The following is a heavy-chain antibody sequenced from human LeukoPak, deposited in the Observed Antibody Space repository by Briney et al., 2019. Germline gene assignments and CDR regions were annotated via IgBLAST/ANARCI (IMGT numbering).Heavy chain of an antibody. V-gene: IGHV4-61*08. D-gene: IGHD2-2*01. Sequence: PSQTLSLTCTVSGGSISSGDYYWSWIRQPPGKGLEWIGYIYYSGSTNYNPSLKSRVAISVDTSKNQFSLKLSSVTAADTAVYYCAGVVPAAYISQYFQHWGQGTLVTVSS. CDR1: GGSISSGDYY. CDR2: IYYSGST. J-gene: IGHJ1*01. CDR3: AGVVPAAYISQYFQH.